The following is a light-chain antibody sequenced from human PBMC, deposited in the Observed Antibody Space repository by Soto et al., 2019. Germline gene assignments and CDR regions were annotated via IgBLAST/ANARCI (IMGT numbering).Light chain of an antibody. J-gene: IGKJ3*01. V-gene: IGKV1-27*01. Sequence: DIQMTQSPSSLSASVGDRVTITCRATQGISNSLTWYQQKPGKVPKLLIYTASTLRSGVPSRFSGSGSWTDFTLTISSLQPEDVATYYGQKYNSAPFTFGPGTKVDIK. CDR1: QGISNS. CDR3: QKYNSAPFT. CDR2: TAS.